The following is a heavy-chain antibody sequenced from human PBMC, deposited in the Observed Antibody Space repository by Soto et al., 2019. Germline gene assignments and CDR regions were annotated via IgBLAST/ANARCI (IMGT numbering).Heavy chain of an antibody. Sequence: QITLNESGPTVVRPTETLTLTCRFSGFSLTTRGVGVGWIRQSPGKAPEWLARICWDDDKRYSASLKSRLTINKDTSKNQVVLKVYDLDPTDTATYYCAHRVLRTVFGLVTTTAIYFDFWGQGTPVAVSS. CDR1: GFSLTTRGVG. J-gene: IGHJ4*02. D-gene: IGHD3-3*01. CDR2: ICWDDDK. V-gene: IGHV2-5*02. CDR3: AHRVLRTVFGLVTTTAIYFDF.